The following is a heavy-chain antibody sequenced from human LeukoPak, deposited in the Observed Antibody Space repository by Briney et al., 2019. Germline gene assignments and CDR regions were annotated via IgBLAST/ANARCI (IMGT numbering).Heavy chain of an antibody. J-gene: IGHJ4*02. CDR3: ARDQYCSSTSCYDY. D-gene: IGHD2-2*01. V-gene: IGHV3-7*01. CDR1: GFTFSSYW. CDR2: IKQDGSEK. Sequence: GGSLRLSRAASGFTFSSYWMSWVRQAPGKGLEWVANIKQDGSEKYYVDSVKGRFTISRDNAKNSLYLQMNSLRAEDTAVYYCARDQYCSSTSCYDYWGQGTLVTVSS.